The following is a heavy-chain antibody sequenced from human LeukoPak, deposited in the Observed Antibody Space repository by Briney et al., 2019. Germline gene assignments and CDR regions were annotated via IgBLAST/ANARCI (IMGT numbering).Heavy chain of an antibody. CDR1: GGSFSGYY. CDR2: INHGGST. V-gene: IGHV4-34*01. CDR3: ARGSYCSSPTCREFYYYYGMDV. D-gene: IGHD2-2*01. J-gene: IGHJ6*02. Sequence: SETLSLTCAVYGGSFSGYYWSWIRQPPGKGLEWIGEINHGGSTNYNPSLKSRVTISVDTSKNQFSLKLSSVTAADTAVYYCARGSYCSSPTCREFYYYYGMDVWGQGTTVTVSS.